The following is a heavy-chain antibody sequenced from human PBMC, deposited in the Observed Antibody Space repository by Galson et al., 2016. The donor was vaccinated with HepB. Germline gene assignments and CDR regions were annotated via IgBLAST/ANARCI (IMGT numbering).Heavy chain of an antibody. Sequence: SLRLSCAVSGLIISTNYMSWVRQAPGSVLEWVSVIYGGGSTFYADSVKGRFTISRDNAKNSLYLQMNSLRGEDTAVYYCARGRGVDVWGQGTTVTVSS. J-gene: IGHJ6*02. V-gene: IGHV3-53*01. CDR2: IYGGGST. CDR1: GLIISTNY. CDR3: ARGRGVDV.